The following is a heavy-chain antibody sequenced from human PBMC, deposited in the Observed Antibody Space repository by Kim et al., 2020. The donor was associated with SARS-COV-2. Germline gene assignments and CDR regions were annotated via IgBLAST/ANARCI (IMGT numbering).Heavy chain of an antibody. J-gene: IGHJ4*02. CDR1: GFTFSNAW. CDR3: TTENVLLWFGRRRRPIDY. Sequence: GGSLRLSCAASGFTFSNAWMSWVRQAPGKGLEWVGRIKSKTDGGTTDYAAPVKGRFTISRDDSKNTLYLQMNSLKTEDTAVYYCTTENVLLWFGRRRRPIDYWGQGTLVTVSS. V-gene: IGHV3-15*01. CDR2: IKSKTDGGTT. D-gene: IGHD3-10*01.